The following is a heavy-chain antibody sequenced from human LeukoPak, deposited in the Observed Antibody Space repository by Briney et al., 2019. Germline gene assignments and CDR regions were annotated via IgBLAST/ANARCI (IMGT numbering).Heavy chain of an antibody. CDR1: GFTFSSYA. Sequence: GGSLRLSCAASGFTFSSYAMSWVRQAPGKGLEWVSAISGSGGSTYYADSVKGRFTISRDNSKNTLYLQMNSLRAEDTAVYYCAKVRVSIAVALMPDFDYWGQGTLVTVSS. J-gene: IGHJ4*02. V-gene: IGHV3-23*01. CDR2: ISGSGGST. D-gene: IGHD6-19*01. CDR3: AKVRVSIAVALMPDFDY.